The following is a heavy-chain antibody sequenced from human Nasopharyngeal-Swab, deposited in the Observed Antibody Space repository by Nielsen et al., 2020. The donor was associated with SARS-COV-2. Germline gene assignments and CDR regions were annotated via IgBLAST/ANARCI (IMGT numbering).Heavy chain of an antibody. Sequence: GGSLRLSCAASGFTFSSYAMHWVRQAPGKGLEWVAVISYDGSNKYYADSVKGRFTISRDNSKNKLYLQMNSLRAEDTAVYYCARALWGSYYYGMDVWGQGTTVTVSS. V-gene: IGHV3-30*04. J-gene: IGHJ6*02. CDR2: ISYDGSNK. D-gene: IGHD7-27*01. CDR1: GFTFSSYA. CDR3: ARALWGSYYYGMDV.